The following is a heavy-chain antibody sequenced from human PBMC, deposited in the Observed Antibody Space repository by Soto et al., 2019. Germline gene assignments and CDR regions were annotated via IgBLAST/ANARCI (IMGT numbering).Heavy chain of an antibody. V-gene: IGHV3-21*01. Sequence: GGSLRLSCAASGFTFSSYSMNWVRQAPGKGLEWVSSISSSSSYIYYADSVKGRFTISRDNAKNSLYLQMNSLRAEDTAVYYCARDLVWGWNDNFDYWGQGTLVTVSS. D-gene: IGHD1-1*01. CDR1: GFTFSSYS. CDR2: ISSSSSYI. J-gene: IGHJ4*02. CDR3: ARDLVWGWNDNFDY.